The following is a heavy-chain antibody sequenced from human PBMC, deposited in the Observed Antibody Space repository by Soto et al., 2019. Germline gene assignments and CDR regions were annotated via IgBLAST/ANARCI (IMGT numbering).Heavy chain of an antibody. D-gene: IGHD5-18*01. J-gene: IGHJ4*02. CDR3: ARDRAVDTAMVTGYFDY. Sequence: ASVKVSCKASGYTFTGYYMHWVRQAPGQGLEWMGWINPDSGGTNYAQNFQGWVTVTRDTSISTAYIELSRLRSDDTAVYYCARDRAVDTAMVTGYFDYWGLGTLVTVSS. CDR2: INPDSGGT. CDR1: GYTFTGYY. V-gene: IGHV1-2*04.